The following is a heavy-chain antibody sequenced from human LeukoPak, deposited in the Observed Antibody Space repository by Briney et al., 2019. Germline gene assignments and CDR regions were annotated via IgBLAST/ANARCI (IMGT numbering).Heavy chain of an antibody. CDR2: IRSKAYGGTT. CDR1: GFTFGDYA. V-gene: IGHV3-49*04. Sequence: GGSLRLSCTASGFTFGDYAMSWVRQAPGKGLEWVGFIRSKAYGGTTEYAASVKGRFTISRDDSKSIAYLQMNSLKTEDTAVYYWPRGYDFWSGYGLDYWVQGTLVTVSS. J-gene: IGHJ4*02. CDR3: PRGYDFWSGYGLDY. D-gene: IGHD3-3*01.